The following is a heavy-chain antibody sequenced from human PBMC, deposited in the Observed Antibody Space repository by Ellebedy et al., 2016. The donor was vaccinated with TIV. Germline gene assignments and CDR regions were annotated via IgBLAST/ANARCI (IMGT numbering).Heavy chain of an antibody. Sequence: GESLKISCAASGFTLSNVWMNWVRQAPGKGLEWVGRIKSKIDGGTTDYAAPVKGRFTISRDDSKNTLYLQMNSLKTEDTAVYYCTSTQYYYDSSGYPLSDVFDIWGQGTMVTVSS. CDR2: IKSKIDGGTT. J-gene: IGHJ3*02. CDR3: TSTQYYYDSSGYPLSDVFDI. V-gene: IGHV3-15*07. D-gene: IGHD3-22*01. CDR1: GFTLSNVW.